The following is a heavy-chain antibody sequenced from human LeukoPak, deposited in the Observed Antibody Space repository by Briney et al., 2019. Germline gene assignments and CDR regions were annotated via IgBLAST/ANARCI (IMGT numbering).Heavy chain of an antibody. Sequence: PGGSLRLSCAVSGFTFSSEAMGWVRQLRGGGLEWVSTISPAGGTTYYAESMKGRFTIPRDNPKSTLYLEMNSLRVEDTAVYYCTKVRSGSSNWALRVFDYWGQGALVTVSS. V-gene: IGHV3-23*01. CDR3: TKVRSGSSNWALRVFDY. CDR1: GFTFSSEA. CDR2: ISPAGGTT. D-gene: IGHD4-11*01. J-gene: IGHJ4*02.